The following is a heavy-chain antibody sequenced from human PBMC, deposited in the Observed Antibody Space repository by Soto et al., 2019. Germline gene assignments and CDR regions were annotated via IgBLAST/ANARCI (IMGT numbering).Heavy chain of an antibody. D-gene: IGHD6-25*01. V-gene: IGHV1-18*01. CDR2: ISISKGKT. CDR3: ARNGYIGYFGLDV. CDR1: GYTFRNYD. Sequence: QVQLVQSGAEVKRPGASVKVSCKASGYTFRNYDVAWVRRAPGHVLEWMGWISISKGKTYYQESLQERVTMTMDTGTTTAYMEVRSLRSDDTAVYYWARNGYIGYFGLDVWGQGTTVTVSS. J-gene: IGHJ6*02.